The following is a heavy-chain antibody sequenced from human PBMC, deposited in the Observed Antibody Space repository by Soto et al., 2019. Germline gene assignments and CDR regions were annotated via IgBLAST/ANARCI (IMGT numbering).Heavy chain of an antibody. CDR2: INHSGST. CDR1: GGCFSGYY. J-gene: IGHJ4*02. D-gene: IGHD6-13*01. Sequence: PSETLSLTCAVYGGCFSGYYWSWIRQPPGKGLEWIGEINHSGSTNYNPSLKSRVTISVDTSKNQFSLKLSSVTAADTAVYYCARGLENIAAAGTGPYYFDYWGQGTLVTVSS. V-gene: IGHV4-34*01. CDR3: ARGLENIAAAGTGPYYFDY.